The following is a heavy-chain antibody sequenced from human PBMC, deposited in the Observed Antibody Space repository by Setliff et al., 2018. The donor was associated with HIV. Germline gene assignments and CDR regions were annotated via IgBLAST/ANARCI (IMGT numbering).Heavy chain of an antibody. D-gene: IGHD3-3*01. Sequence: ASVKVSCKASGYTFTSYGISWVRQAPGQGLEWMGWISAYNGNINYAQKLQGRVTMTTDTSTSTAYMELRSLRSDDTAVCYCVRENYDFWSGYSDAFYMWGQGTMVTVSS. V-gene: IGHV1-18*01. J-gene: IGHJ3*02. CDR2: ISAYNGNI. CDR1: GYTFTSYG. CDR3: VRENYDFWSGYSDAFYM.